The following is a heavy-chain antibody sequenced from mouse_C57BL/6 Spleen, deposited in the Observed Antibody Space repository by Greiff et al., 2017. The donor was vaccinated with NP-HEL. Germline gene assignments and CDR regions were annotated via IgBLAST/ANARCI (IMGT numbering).Heavy chain of an antibody. J-gene: IGHJ1*03. CDR3: ARLDYGSSYWYFDV. Sequence: VMLQQSGAELARPGASVKLSCKASGYTFTSYGISWVKQRTGQGLEWIGEIYPRSGNTYYNEKFKGKATLTADKSSSTAYMELRSLTSEDSAVYFCARLDYGSSYWYFDVWGKGTTVTVSS. D-gene: IGHD1-1*01. CDR1: GYTFTSYG. CDR2: IYPRSGNT. V-gene: IGHV1-81*01.